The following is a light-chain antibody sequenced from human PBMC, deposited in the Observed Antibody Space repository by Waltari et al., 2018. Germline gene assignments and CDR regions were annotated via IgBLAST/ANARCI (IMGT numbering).Light chain of an antibody. V-gene: IGKV1-8*01. CDR3: QQYYSSPAT. J-gene: IGKJ1*01. Sequence: AIRITHSPSSLSASTGDRDTITCRASQSISSYLAWYQQKPGKAPKVLIYAASTLQSGVPSRFSGSGSGTDFTLTISCLQSEDFAIYYCQQYYSSPATFGQGTKVEIK. CDR1: QSISSY. CDR2: AAS.